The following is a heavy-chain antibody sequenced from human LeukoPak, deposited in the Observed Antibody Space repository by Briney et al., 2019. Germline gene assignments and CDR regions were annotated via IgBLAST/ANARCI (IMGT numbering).Heavy chain of an antibody. CDR3: ARQVVVAATRDYYYYMDV. CDR1: GGSISSYY. J-gene: IGHJ6*03. V-gene: IGHV4-59*01. Sequence: PSETLSLTCTVSGGSISSYYWSWIRQPPGKGLEWIGYIYYSGSTNYNPSLKSRVTISVDTSGTQFSLKLSSVTAADTAVYYCARQVVVAATRDYYYYMDVWGKGTTVTVSS. CDR2: IYYSGST. D-gene: IGHD2-15*01.